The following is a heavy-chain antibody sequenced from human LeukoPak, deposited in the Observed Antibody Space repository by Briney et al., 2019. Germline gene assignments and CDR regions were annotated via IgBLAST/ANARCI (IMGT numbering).Heavy chain of an antibody. D-gene: IGHD4-17*01. Sequence: ASVKVSCKASGYTFTSYAMHWVRLAPGQRLEWMGWINAGNGNTKYSQKFQGRVTITGDTSASTAYMELSSLRSEDTAVYYCARDRIYGDYALGYWGQGTLVTVSS. V-gene: IGHV1-3*01. CDR3: ARDRIYGDYALGY. CDR2: INAGNGNT. CDR1: GYTFTSYA. J-gene: IGHJ4*02.